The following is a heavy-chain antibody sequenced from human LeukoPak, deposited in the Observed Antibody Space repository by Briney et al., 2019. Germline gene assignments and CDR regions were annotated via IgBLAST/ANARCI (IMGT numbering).Heavy chain of an antibody. J-gene: IGHJ1*01. CDR2: IIPIFGTA. CDR3: ARDSSGWVYFQH. V-gene: IGHV1-69*13. Sequence: SVKVSCKASGGTFSSYAISWVRQAPGQGLEWMGGIIPIFGTANYAQKFQGRVTITADESTSTAYMELSSLRSEDTAVYYCARDSSGWVYFQHWGQGTLVTVSS. CDR1: GGTFSSYA. D-gene: IGHD6-19*01.